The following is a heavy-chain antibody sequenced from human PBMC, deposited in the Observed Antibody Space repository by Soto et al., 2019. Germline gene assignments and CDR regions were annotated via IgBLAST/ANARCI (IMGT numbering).Heavy chain of an antibody. J-gene: IGHJ3*02. Sequence: QVHLVQSGAEVRRPGASVKVSCQASGYTSPIYDIEWVRQATGQRLAWMGWMNPKKGNRYSAPKFQGRLTMTWNTSTTTAYMELTNLRSEDTAVYYCANYRTISPEGFDIWGQGTLVTVS. CDR2: MNPKKGNR. CDR1: GYTSPIYD. D-gene: IGHD3-10*01. V-gene: IGHV1-8*01. CDR3: ANYRTISPEGFDI.